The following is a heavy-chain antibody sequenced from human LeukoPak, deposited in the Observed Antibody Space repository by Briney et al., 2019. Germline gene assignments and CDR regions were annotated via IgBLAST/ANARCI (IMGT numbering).Heavy chain of an antibody. Sequence: SVKVSCKASGYTFTGYYMHWVRQAPGQGLEWMGRIIPILGIANYAQKFQGRVTITADKSTSTAYMELSSLRSEDTAVYYCASGDMATLGWGQGTLVTVSP. CDR2: IIPILGIA. CDR3: ASGDMATLG. V-gene: IGHV1-69*02. J-gene: IGHJ4*02. D-gene: IGHD5-24*01. CDR1: GYTFTGYY.